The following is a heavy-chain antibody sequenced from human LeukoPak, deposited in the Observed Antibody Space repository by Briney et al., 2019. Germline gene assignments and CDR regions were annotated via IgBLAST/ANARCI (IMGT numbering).Heavy chain of an antibody. CDR3: ARDEHSYYYDSSGYFDY. Sequence: LSLTCTVSGGSISTSNYYWGWIRQAPGKGLEWVSYISSSGSTIYYADSVKGRFTISRDNAKNSLYLQMNSLRAEDTAVYYCARDEHSYYYDSSGYFDYWGQGTLVTVSS. J-gene: IGHJ4*02. V-gene: IGHV3-11*04. CDR2: ISSSGSTI. CDR1: GGSISTSNYY. D-gene: IGHD3-22*01.